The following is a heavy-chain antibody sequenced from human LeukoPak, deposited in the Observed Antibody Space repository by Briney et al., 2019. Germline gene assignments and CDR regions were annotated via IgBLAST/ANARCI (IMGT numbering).Heavy chain of an antibody. CDR3: ARVYDFWSGYCFDY. Sequence: SETLSLTCAVYGGSFSGYYWSWIRQPPGKGLEWIGEINHSGSTNYNPSLKSRVTISVDTSKNQFSLKLSSVTAADTAVYYCARVYDFWSGYCFDYWGQGTLVTVSS. J-gene: IGHJ4*02. D-gene: IGHD3-3*01. V-gene: IGHV4-34*01. CDR2: INHSGST. CDR1: GGSFSGYY.